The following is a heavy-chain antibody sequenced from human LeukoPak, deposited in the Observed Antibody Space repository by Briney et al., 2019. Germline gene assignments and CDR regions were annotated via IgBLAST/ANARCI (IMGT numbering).Heavy chain of an antibody. CDR3: ASSSSWYVDY. CDR1: GPSITSSRYD. Sequence: SETLSLTCTVAGPSITSSRYDWAWIREPPGKGLEWIGSIYYSGSTYYNPSLKSRVTISVDTSKNQFSLKLSSVTAADTAVYYCASSSSWYVDYWGQGTLVTVSS. CDR2: IYYSGST. D-gene: IGHD6-13*01. J-gene: IGHJ4*02. V-gene: IGHV4-39*01.